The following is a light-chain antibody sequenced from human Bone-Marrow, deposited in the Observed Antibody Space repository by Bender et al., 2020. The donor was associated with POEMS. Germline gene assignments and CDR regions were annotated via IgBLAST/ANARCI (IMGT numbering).Light chain of an antibody. CDR2: EGE. CDR1: TPDVANYYL. V-gene: IGLV2-23*01. J-gene: IGLJ3*02. CDR3: CSCKNDTCV. Sequence: QSALTQPASVSGSPGQSITISCTGTTPDVANYYLVSWYQQHPGKAPNLILYEGEKGPSGDSSGSSGSKSDNTASLTISGLLADDEADYYCCSCKNDTCVFGGGTSLT.